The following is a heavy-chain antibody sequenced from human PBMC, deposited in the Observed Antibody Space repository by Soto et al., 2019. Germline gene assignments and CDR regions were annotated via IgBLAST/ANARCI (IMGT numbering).Heavy chain of an antibody. CDR3: AKTAGYDYVWGSSGLDP. Sequence: SLRLSCEGSGFTISCYGMHLVRQAPGKGLEWVAVISYDGSDKYYGDSVKGRFTISRDDSKNTLYLQMNSLRVEDTAIYYCAKTAGYDYVWGSSGLDPWGQGT. CDR2: ISYDGSDK. D-gene: IGHD3-16*01. V-gene: IGHV3-30*18. J-gene: IGHJ5*02. CDR1: GFTISCYG.